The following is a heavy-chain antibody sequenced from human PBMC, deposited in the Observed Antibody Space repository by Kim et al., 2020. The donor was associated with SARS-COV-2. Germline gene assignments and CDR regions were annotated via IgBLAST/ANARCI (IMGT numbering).Heavy chain of an antibody. D-gene: IGHD3-10*01. CDR3: ARGPWFGEKNY. J-gene: IGHJ4*02. CDR2: INQDGSEK. CDR1: GFTFRNYW. V-gene: IGHV3-7*01. Sequence: GGSLRLSCAASGFTFRNYWMSWVRQAPEKGLEWVANINQDGSEKYYVDSVKGRFTISRDNAKNSLYLQMNSLRAGDTAVYYCARGPWFGEKNYWGQGILVTVSS.